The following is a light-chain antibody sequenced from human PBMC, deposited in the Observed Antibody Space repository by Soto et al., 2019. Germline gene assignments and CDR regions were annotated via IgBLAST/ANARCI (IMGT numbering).Light chain of an antibody. J-gene: IGKJ1*01. CDR1: QSVCSRC. CDR3: QHYGTTPGT. Sequence: ETVLTQSPGTLSLSPGERVTLSCRASQSVCSRCLAWYQQKPGQSPRLLIYGASSRATGIPDRFSGSGSGTEFTLSISRLEPEDFAVYYCQHYGTTPGTFGQGTKVGFK. CDR2: GAS. V-gene: IGKV3-20*01.